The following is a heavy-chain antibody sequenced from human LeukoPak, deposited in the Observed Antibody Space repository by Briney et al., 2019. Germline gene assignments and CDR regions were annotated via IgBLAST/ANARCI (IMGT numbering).Heavy chain of an antibody. Sequence: ASVKVSCKASGGTFSSYAISWVRQAPGQGLEWMGGIIPIFGTANYAQKFQGRVTITADESTSTAYMELSGLRSGDSAVYYCARDRYGDGFAHLDSWGQGTLVTVSS. D-gene: IGHD5-24*01. CDR1: GGTFSSYA. CDR2: IIPIFGTA. CDR3: ARDRYGDGFAHLDS. V-gene: IGHV1-69*01. J-gene: IGHJ4*02.